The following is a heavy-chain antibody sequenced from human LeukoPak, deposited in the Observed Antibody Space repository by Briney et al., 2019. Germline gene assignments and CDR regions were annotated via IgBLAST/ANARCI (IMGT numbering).Heavy chain of an antibody. CDR2: ISGSGGST. CDR3: ARRYSRSYYGMDV. D-gene: IGHD6-13*01. Sequence: PGGSLRLSCAASGFTFSSYAMSWVRQAPGKGLEWVSAISGSGGSTYYADSVKGRFTISRDNAKNSLYLQMNSLRAEDTALYHCARRYSRSYYGMDVWGQGTTVTVSS. J-gene: IGHJ6*02. CDR1: GFTFSSYA. V-gene: IGHV3-23*01.